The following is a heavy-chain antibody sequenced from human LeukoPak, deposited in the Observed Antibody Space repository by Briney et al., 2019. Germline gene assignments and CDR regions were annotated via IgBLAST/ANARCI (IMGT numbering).Heavy chain of an antibody. CDR1: GGSISSYY. Sequence: SETLSLTCTVSGGSISSYYWSCVRQPPGKGLEWIGFVYYTGSTNYSPSLKSRVTISVDTSKNQFSLKLRSVTAADTAVYYCARISSSNWYNERGAFDVWGQGTMVTVSS. CDR2: VYYTGST. J-gene: IGHJ3*01. V-gene: IGHV4-59*01. CDR3: ARISSSNWYNERGAFDV. D-gene: IGHD6-13*01.